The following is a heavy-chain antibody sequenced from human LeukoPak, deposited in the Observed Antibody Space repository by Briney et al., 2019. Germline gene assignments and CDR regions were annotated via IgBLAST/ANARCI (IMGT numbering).Heavy chain of an antibody. Sequence: SETLSLTCTVSGGSISSSSYYWGWLRQPPGRGLEWIGSIYYSGSTYYNPSLKSRVTMSVDTSKNQFSLKLSSVTAADTAVYYCARGLEWELTFDYWGQGTLVTVSS. CDR1: GGSISSSSYY. V-gene: IGHV4-39*07. J-gene: IGHJ4*02. D-gene: IGHD1-26*01. CDR2: IYYSGST. CDR3: ARGLEWELTFDY.